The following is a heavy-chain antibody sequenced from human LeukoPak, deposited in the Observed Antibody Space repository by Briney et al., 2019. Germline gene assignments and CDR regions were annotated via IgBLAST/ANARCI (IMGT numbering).Heavy chain of an antibody. CDR1: GYSISSGYY. V-gene: IGHV4-38-2*01. J-gene: IGHJ3*02. Sequence: KTSETLSLTCAVSGYSISSGYYWGWIRQPPGKGLEWIGSIYHSGSTYYNPSLKSRVTISVDTSKNQFSLKLSSVTAADTAVYYCARTNYYDTPDAFDIWGQGTMVTVSS. CDR3: ARTNYYDTPDAFDI. D-gene: IGHD3-22*01. CDR2: IYHSGST.